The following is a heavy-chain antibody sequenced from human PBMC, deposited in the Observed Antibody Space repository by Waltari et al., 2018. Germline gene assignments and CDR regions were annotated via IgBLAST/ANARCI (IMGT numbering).Heavy chain of an antibody. CDR3: AKELDGYYDSAGYYPFDY. V-gene: IGHV3-23*01. D-gene: IGHD3-22*01. Sequence: EVQLLESGGGLVQPGGSLRLSCAASEITLNSYSMSWVRQAPGKGLEWVSAISGSGGSTYYADSVKGRFTISRDNSKNTLYLQMNSLRAEDTAVYYCAKELDGYYDSAGYYPFDYWGQGTLVTVSS. CDR1: EITLNSYS. J-gene: IGHJ4*02. CDR2: ISGSGGST.